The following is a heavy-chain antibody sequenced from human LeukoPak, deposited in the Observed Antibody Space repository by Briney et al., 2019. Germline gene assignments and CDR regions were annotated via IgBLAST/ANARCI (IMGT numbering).Heavy chain of an antibody. CDR2: IKQDGSEK. CDR1: GFTFSSYW. V-gene: IGHV3-7*01. D-gene: IGHD2-2*01. CDR3: ARDDCSSISCYHNWFDP. Sequence: GGSLRLSCAASGFTFSSYWMSWVRQAPGKGLDWVANIKQDGSEKYYVDSVKGRFTISRDNAKNSLYLQMNSLRAEDTAVYYCARDDCSSISCYHNWFDPWGQGTLVTVSS. J-gene: IGHJ5*02.